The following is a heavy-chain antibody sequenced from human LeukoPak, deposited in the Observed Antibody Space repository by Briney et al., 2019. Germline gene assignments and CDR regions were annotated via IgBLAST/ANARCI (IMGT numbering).Heavy chain of an antibody. Sequence: PSETLSLTCTVSGGSISSYYWSWIRQPPGKGLEWNGYIYYSGSTNYNPSLKSRVSISIDTSKNQFSLKLSSVTAADTAVYYCARQNVKVGAPPFDLWGQGTLVTVSS. V-gene: IGHV4-59*08. J-gene: IGHJ4*02. D-gene: IGHD1-26*01. CDR1: GGSISSYY. CDR3: ARQNVKVGAPPFDL. CDR2: IYYSGST.